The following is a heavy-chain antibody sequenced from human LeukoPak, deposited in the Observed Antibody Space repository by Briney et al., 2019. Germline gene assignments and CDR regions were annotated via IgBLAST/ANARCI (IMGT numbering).Heavy chain of an antibody. V-gene: IGHV3-64*02. D-gene: IGHD3-10*01. CDR2: ITSSGGST. CDR3: TRVISYGSGTYYNDY. CDR1: GFTFSSYA. Sequence: HTGGSLRLSCAASGFTFSSYALHWVRQAPGKGLEYVSAITSSGGSTFYADSVKGRFTISRDNSKNTLYLQMGSLRVEDTAVYYRTRVISYGSGTYYNDYWGQGTLVTVSS. J-gene: IGHJ4*02.